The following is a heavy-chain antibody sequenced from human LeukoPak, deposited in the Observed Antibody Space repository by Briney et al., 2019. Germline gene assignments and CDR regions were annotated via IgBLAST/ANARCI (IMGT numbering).Heavy chain of an antibody. Sequence: GASVKVSCKASGYTFTSYGISWVRQAPGQGLEWMGWISAYNGNTNYAQKLQGRVTMTRDTSTNTVYMELSSLRSEDTAVYYCVRDLEWGNNDWFDPWGQGTLVTVSS. D-gene: IGHD3-3*01. J-gene: IGHJ5*02. CDR2: ISAYNGNT. CDR1: GYTFTSYG. V-gene: IGHV1-18*01. CDR3: VRDLEWGNNDWFDP.